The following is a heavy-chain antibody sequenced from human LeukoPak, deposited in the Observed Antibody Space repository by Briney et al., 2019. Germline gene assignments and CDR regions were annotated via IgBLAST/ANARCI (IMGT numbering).Heavy chain of an antibody. CDR2: INHSGST. Sequence: SETLSLTCAVYGGSFSGYYWSWIRQPPGKGLEWIGEINHSGSTNYNPSLKSRVTISVDTSKNQFSLKPSSVTAADTAVYYCARARGYYYDSSGSDYWGQGTLVTVSS. CDR3: ARARGYYYDSSGSDY. D-gene: IGHD3-22*01. CDR1: GGSFSGYY. V-gene: IGHV4-34*01. J-gene: IGHJ4*02.